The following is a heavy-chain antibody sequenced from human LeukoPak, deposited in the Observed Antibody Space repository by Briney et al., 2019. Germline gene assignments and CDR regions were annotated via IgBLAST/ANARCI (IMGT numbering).Heavy chain of an antibody. CDR2: INPNSGNT. Sequence: ASVKVSCKASGYTFTGYYMHWVRQAPGQGLEWMGWINPNSGNTGYAQKFQGRFTMTWDTSITTAYMELSSLRSEDTAVYYCAREYRHQPDWGQGTLVTASS. CDR3: AREYRHQPD. J-gene: IGHJ4*02. V-gene: IGHV1-8*02. D-gene: IGHD5-12*01. CDR1: GYTFTGYY.